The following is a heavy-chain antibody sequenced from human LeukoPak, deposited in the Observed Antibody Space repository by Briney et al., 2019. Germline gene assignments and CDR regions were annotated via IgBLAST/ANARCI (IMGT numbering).Heavy chain of an antibody. CDR3: ARGTSNYDFWSGYYPTPTSYYGMDV. V-gene: IGHV1-69*13. CDR2: IIPIFGTA. D-gene: IGHD3-3*01. Sequence: PVKVSCKASGGTFISYAISWVRQAPGQGLEWMGGIIPIFGTANYAQKFQGRVTITADESTSTAYMELSSLRSEDAAVYYCARGTSNYDFWSGYYPTPTSYYGMDVWGQGTTVTVSS. CDR1: GGTFISYA. J-gene: IGHJ6*02.